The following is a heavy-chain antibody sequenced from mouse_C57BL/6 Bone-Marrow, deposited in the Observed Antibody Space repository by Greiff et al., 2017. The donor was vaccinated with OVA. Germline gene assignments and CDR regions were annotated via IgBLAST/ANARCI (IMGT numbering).Heavy chain of an antibody. CDR1: GFTFSDAW. Sequence: EVKLQESGGGLVQPGGSMKLSCAASGFTFSDAWMDWVRQSPEKGLEWVAEIRNKANNHATYYAESVKGRFTISRDDSKSSVYLQMNSLRAEDTGTYYCTDSKGYYYAMDYWGQGTSVTVSS. J-gene: IGHJ4*01. CDR2: IRNKANNHAT. V-gene: IGHV6-6*01. D-gene: IGHD2-5*01. CDR3: TDSKGYYYAMDY.